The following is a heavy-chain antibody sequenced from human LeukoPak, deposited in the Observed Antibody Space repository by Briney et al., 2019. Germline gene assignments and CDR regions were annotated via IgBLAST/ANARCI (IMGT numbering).Heavy chain of an antibody. Sequence: SETLSLTCTVSGGSISSGGYYWSWIRQHPGKGLEWIGYIYYSGSTYYNPSLKSRVTISVDTSKNQFSLKLSSVTAADTAVYYCAREHCTNGVCYPRGWFDPWGQGTLVTVSS. D-gene: IGHD2-8*01. J-gene: IGHJ5*02. CDR1: GGSISSGGYY. V-gene: IGHV4-31*03. CDR2: IYYSGST. CDR3: AREHCTNGVCYPRGWFDP.